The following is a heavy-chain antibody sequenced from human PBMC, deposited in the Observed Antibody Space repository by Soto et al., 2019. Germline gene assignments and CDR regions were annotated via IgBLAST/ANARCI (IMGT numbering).Heavy chain of an antibody. D-gene: IGHD1-26*01. CDR1: GYTFTSYA. CDR3: ILVGAIRGPFDY. Sequence: GASVQVSCKASGYTFTSYAMHWVRQAPGQRLEWMGWINAGKGNSYATAYAASVKGRFTISRDDSKNTAYLQMNSLKTEDTAVYYCILVGAIRGPFDYWGQGTLVTVSS. V-gene: IGHV3-73*01. CDR2: INAGKGNSYAT. J-gene: IGHJ4*02.